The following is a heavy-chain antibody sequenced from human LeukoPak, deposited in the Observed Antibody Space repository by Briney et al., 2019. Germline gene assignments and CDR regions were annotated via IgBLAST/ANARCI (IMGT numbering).Heavy chain of an antibody. CDR2: INPNSGGT. CDR3: ARVGYDSSGYSYYFDY. J-gene: IGHJ4*02. CDR1: GYTFTGYY. V-gene: IGHV1-2*02. D-gene: IGHD3-22*01. Sequence: ASVKVSCKASGYTFTGYYMHWVRQAPGQGLEWMGWINPNSGGTNYAQRFQGRVTMTRDTSISTAYMELSRLRSDDTAVYYCARVGYDSSGYSYYFDYWGQGTLVTVSS.